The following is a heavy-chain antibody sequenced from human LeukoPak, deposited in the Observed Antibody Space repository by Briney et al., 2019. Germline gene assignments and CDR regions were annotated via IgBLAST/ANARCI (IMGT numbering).Heavy chain of an antibody. CDR2: IYYSGST. V-gene: IGHV4-61*05. Sequence: SSETLSLTCTVSGGSISSSSYYWGWIRQPPGKGLEWIGYIYYSGSTNYNPSLKSRVTISVDTSKNQFSLKLSSVTAADTAVYYCARMAAGYSSSWNPPRYYYYMDVWGKGTTVTVSS. CDR3: ARMAAGYSSSWNPPRYYYYMDV. CDR1: GGSISSSSYY. D-gene: IGHD6-13*01. J-gene: IGHJ6*03.